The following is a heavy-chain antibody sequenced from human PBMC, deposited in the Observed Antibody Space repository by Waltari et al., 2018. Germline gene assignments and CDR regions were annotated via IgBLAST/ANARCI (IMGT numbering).Heavy chain of an antibody. Sequence: AQLVESGGTLVRPGGSLRLSCAVSGFSLSDHCMSWVRQAPGKGLEWGAGINQGGGRDYVDSVKGRFTISRDNAKNSLFLLLNTLGADDSGVYFCASDPTLFGIRQNYFDSWGQGTQVTVSS. CDR2: INQGGGR. CDR1: GFSLSDHC. J-gene: IGHJ4*02. D-gene: IGHD3-3*01. V-gene: IGHV3-7*04. CDR3: ASDPTLFGIRQNYFDS.